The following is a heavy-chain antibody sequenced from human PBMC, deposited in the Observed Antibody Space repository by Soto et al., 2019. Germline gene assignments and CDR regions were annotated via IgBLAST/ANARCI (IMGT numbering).Heavy chain of an antibody. CDR2: IFHVGST. D-gene: IGHD3-3*01. CDR3: ARLQPDTSGYYFDH. J-gene: IGHJ4*02. CDR1: GGSISTNQW. V-gene: IGHV4-4*02. Sequence: QVHLQESGPGLVKPSGTLSLTCAVSGGSISTNQWWNWFRQAPGKGLEWIGEIFHVGSTNYNPSLKSRVIISVYKSKNQFSLNLSSVTAADTAVYYCARLQPDTSGYYFDHWGQGALVTVSS.